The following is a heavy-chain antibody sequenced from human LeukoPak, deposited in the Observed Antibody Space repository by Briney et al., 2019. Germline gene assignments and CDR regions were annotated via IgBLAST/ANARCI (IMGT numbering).Heavy chain of an antibody. D-gene: IGHD1-1*01. V-gene: IGHV5-51*01. Sequence: GESLKISCQASGYSFSNSWIGWVRQMPGKGLEWMGIIYPGDSDTRYSPSFQGQVTISADKSISTAYLQWTSLKASDTATYYCARHRSISAGTNWFDPWGQGTLVTVSS. CDR1: GYSFSNSW. CDR2: IYPGDSDT. CDR3: ARHRSISAGTNWFDP. J-gene: IGHJ5*02.